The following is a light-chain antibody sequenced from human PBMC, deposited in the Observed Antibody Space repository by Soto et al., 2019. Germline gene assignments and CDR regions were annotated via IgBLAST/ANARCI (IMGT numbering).Light chain of an antibody. V-gene: IGKV1-5*03. Sequence: DIQMTQSHSTLSASIGDTVIITCRASQSINSWLAWYQQKPGKAPKHLIHKASTLESGVPSRFSGSESGTEFTLTISSLQPDDFATFYCQQYVRFPYTFGQGTKLEIK. CDR3: QQYVRFPYT. J-gene: IGKJ2*01. CDR2: KAS. CDR1: QSINSW.